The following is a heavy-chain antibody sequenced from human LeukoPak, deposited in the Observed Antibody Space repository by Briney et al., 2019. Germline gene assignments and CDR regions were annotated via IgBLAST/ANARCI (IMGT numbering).Heavy chain of an antibody. Sequence: PSETLSLTCTVSGGSISSGSYYWRWIRQPAGKGLEWIGRIYTSGSTNYNPSLKSRVTISVDTSKNQFSLKLSSVTAADTAVYYCARDAQGFLVGAYYYYMDVWGKGTTVTVSS. CDR2: IYTSGST. D-gene: IGHD1-26*01. J-gene: IGHJ6*03. CDR1: GGSISSGSYY. CDR3: ARDAQGFLVGAYYYYMDV. V-gene: IGHV4-61*02.